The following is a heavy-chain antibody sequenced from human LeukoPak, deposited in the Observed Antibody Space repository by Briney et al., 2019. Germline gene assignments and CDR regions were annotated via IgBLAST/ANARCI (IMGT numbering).Heavy chain of an antibody. CDR1: GGSLSSGSDY. D-gene: IGHD3-3*01. CDR3: ARSGYSNFDY. V-gene: IGHV4-61*02. Sequence: TLSLTCTVSGGSLSSGSDYWSWIRQSAGKGLEWIGLIYASGSTNYNPSLKSRVTISVDTSKNQFSLKLSSVTAADTAVYYCARSGYSNFDYWGQGTLVTVSS. J-gene: IGHJ4*02. CDR2: IYASGST.